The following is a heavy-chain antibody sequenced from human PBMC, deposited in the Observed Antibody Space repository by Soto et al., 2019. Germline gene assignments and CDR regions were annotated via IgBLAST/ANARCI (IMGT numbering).Heavy chain of an antibody. CDR3: ARDDEDGSYCDLGY. J-gene: IGHJ4*02. V-gene: IGHV3-30-3*01. CDR1: GFTFSDDI. CDR2: VLHDGNNK. Sequence: QVQLVESGGGVVQPGRSLRLSCAASGFTFSDDIMHWVRQAPGEGLEWVAMVLHDGNNKYYADSVKGRFTISRDNSKNTLYLQMNSLRTEDTAMYSCARDDEDGSYCDLGYWGQGTLVTVSS. D-gene: IGHD3-10*01.